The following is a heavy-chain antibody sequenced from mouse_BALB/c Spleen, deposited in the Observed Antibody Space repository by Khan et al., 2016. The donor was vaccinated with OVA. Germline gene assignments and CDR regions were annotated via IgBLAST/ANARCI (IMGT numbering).Heavy chain of an antibody. J-gene: IGHJ2*01. CDR1: GYSFTSYW. Sequence: EVQLQQSGTVLARPGASVKMSCKASGYSFTSYWIHWVTQRPGQGLEWIGAIYPGISDTRYNQKFKGKAKLTAVTSANTAYMELSSLTNEDSAVYYCTRSYDSYYFDDWGQGTTLTVSS. D-gene: IGHD2-4*01. CDR2: IYPGISDT. CDR3: TRSYDSYYFDD. V-gene: IGHV1-5*01.